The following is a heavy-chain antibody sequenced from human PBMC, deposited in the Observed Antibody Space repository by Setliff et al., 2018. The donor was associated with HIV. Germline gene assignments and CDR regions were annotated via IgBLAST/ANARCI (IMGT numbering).Heavy chain of an antibody. J-gene: IGHJ6*03. Sequence: PSETLSLTCAVYGGSFSGYCWSWIRQTPGKGLEWIGEINHSGGTNYNPSLKSRVTISVDTSKNQFSLKLSSVTAADTAVYYCARQGGYSGYGFYYYYYYMDVWGKGTTVTVSS. CDR3: ARQGGYSGYGFYYYYYYMDV. V-gene: IGHV4-34*01. D-gene: IGHD5-12*01. CDR1: GGSFSGYC. CDR2: INHSGGT.